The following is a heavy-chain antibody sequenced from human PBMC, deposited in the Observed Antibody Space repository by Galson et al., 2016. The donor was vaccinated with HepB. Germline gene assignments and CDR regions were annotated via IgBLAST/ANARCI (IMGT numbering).Heavy chain of an antibody. J-gene: IGHJ6*02. Sequence: PALVKPTQTLTLTCTFSGFSLSTSGVGVGWIRQPPGKALEWVARIDWDDDKHYNPSLKTRLTVSKDTSTNQVVLTITNMDPVDTATYYCARTIPAGGTNTHYYGMDVWGQGTTVTVS. CDR3: ARTIPAGGTNTHYYGMDV. CDR2: IDWDDDK. D-gene: IGHD6-13*01. V-gene: IGHV2-70*10. CDR1: GFSLSTSGVG.